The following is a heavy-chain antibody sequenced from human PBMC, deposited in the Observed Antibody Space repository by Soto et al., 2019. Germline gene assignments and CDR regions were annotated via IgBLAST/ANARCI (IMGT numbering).Heavy chain of an antibody. CDR1: GGSISSSSYY. J-gene: IGHJ4*02. D-gene: IGHD5-18*01. CDR2: IYYSGST. V-gene: IGHV4-31*03. CDR3: ARSGYSYGPNPPLY. Sequence: NPSETLSLTCTVSGGSISSSSYYWGWIRQHPGKGLEWIGYIYYSGSTYYNPSLKSRVTISVDTSKNQFSLKLSSVTAADTAVYYCARSGYSYGPNPPLYWGQGTLVTVSS.